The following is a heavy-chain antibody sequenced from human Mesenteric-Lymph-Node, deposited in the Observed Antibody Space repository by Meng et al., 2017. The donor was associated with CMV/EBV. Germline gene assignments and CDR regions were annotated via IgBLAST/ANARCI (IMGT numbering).Heavy chain of an antibody. CDR1: GFTFSSYA. J-gene: IGHJ4*02. CDR3: ARGASYLDY. V-gene: IGHV3-21*01. CDR2: ISGSTTYI. Sequence: RLSCSASGFTFSSYAMSWVRQAPGRGLEWVSSISGSTTYIYYADSVRGRFTISRDNAKNSLDLQMNSLRAEDTAVYYCARGASYLDYWGQGTLVTVSS.